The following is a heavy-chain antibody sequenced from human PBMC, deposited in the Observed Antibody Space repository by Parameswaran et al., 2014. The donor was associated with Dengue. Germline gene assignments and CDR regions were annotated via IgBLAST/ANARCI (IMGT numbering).Heavy chain of an antibody. V-gene: IGHV1-3*01. J-gene: IGHJ6*03. Sequence: WVRQAPGQGLEWMGWINAGNGNTKYSQKFQGRVTITRDTSASTAYMELSSLRSEDTAVYYCARDAPRGIVVVPAAPWNYYYMDVWGKGTTVTVSS. CDR2: INAGNGNT. CDR3: ARDAPRGIVVVPAAPWNYYYMDV. D-gene: IGHD2-2*01.